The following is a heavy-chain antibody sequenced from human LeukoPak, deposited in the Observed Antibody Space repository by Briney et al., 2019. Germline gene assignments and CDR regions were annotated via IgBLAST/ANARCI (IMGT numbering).Heavy chain of an antibody. CDR3: ASQGGYSYGFDY. Sequence: SETLSLTCAVYGGSFSGYYWSWIRQPPGKGLEWIGEINHSGSTNYNPSLKSRVTISVDTSKNQFSLELSSVTAADTAVYYCASQGGYSYGFDYWGQGTLVTVSS. CDR1: GGSFSGYY. J-gene: IGHJ4*02. V-gene: IGHV4-34*01. CDR2: INHSGST. D-gene: IGHD5-18*01.